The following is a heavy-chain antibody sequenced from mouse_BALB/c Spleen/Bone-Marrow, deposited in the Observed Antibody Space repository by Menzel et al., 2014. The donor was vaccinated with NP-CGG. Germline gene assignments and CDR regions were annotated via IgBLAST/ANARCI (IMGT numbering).Heavy chain of an antibody. CDR3: ARVKLWSYAMDY. J-gene: IGHJ4*01. CDR2: IDPANGNT. D-gene: IGHD1-1*02. Sequence: EVKLMESGAELVKPGASVKLSCTASGFNIKDTYMHWVKQGPEQGLEWIGRIDPANGNTKYDPRFQGKATITADTSSNTAYLQLSSLTSEDTAVYYCARVKLWSYAMDYWGQGTSVTVSS. CDR1: GFNIKDTY. V-gene: IGHV14-3*02.